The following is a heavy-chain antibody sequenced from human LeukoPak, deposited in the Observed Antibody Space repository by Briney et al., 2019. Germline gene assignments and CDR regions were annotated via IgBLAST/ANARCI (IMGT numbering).Heavy chain of an antibody. Sequence: ASVKVSCKASGYTFTGYYMHWVRQAPGQGLEWMGWINTNTGNPTYAQGFTGRFVFSLDTSVSTAYLQISSLKAEDTAVYYCARGEAVAGTNYYYYYMDVWGKGTTVTVSS. V-gene: IGHV7-4-1*02. J-gene: IGHJ6*03. CDR2: INTNTGNP. CDR1: GYTFTGYY. D-gene: IGHD6-19*01. CDR3: ARGEAVAGTNYYYYYMDV.